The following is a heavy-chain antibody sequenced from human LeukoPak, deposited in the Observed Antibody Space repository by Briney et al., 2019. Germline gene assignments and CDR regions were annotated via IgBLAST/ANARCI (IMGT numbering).Heavy chain of an antibody. V-gene: IGHV4-59*01. D-gene: IGHD3-22*01. J-gene: IGHJ4*02. CDR2: IYYSGST. CDR1: GGSISGYY. Sequence: SETLSLTCTGSGGSISGYYWSWIRQPPGKGLEGIGDIYYSGSTNYNPSLKSRVTISVDTSKNQFSLRLSSVTDADTAVYYCARLQNHDSSGYYSFDYWGQGTLVTVSS. CDR3: ARLQNHDSSGYYSFDY.